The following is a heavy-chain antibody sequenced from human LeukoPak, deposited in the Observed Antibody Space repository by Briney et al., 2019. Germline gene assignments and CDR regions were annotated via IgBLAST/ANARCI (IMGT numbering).Heavy chain of an antibody. CDR1: GFTFSSYA. Sequence: PGGSLRLSCAASGFTFSSYAMNWVRQAPGRGLEWVSYFSSSSSAIYYADSVKGRFTVSRDIAKNSLYLQINSLRAEDTAVYYCARGWAYSYGSGFDYWGRGTLVTVSS. V-gene: IGHV3-48*01. CDR2: FSSSSSAI. D-gene: IGHD3-10*01. CDR3: ARGWAYSYGSGFDY. J-gene: IGHJ4*02.